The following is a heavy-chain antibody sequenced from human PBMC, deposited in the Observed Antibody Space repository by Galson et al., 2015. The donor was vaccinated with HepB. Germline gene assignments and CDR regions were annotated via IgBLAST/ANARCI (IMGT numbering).Heavy chain of an antibody. Sequence: SLRLSCAASGFTFSSYAMSWVRQAPGKGLEWVSAISGSGGSTYYADSVKGRFTISRDNSKNTLYLQMNSLRAEDTAVYYCAKDRDIVVVVAATQSGIGWYFDLWGRGTLVTVSS. CDR2: ISGSGGST. CDR3: AKDRDIVVVVAATQSGIGWYFDL. J-gene: IGHJ2*01. D-gene: IGHD2-15*01. V-gene: IGHV3-23*01. CDR1: GFTFSSYA.